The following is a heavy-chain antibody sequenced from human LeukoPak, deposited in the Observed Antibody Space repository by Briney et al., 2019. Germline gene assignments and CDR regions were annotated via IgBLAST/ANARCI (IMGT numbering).Heavy chain of an antibody. CDR2: VSGSGEKT. J-gene: IGHJ4*02. V-gene: IGHV3-23*01. D-gene: IGHD3-22*01. CDR1: GFTFSGYT. Sequence: PGGSLRLSCAASGFTFSGYTMSWVRQAPGKGLEWVSAVSGSGEKTYYADSVKGRFTISRDNSKGTLYLQINNLGAEDSALYYCARDFYDSTGYHYDYWGREPWSPSP. CDR3: ARDFYDSTGYHYDY.